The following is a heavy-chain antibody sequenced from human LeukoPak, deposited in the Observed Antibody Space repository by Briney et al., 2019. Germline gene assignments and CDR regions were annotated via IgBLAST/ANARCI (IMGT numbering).Heavy chain of an antibody. CDR3: ARDLYVYMDV. V-gene: IGHV4-61*02. D-gene: IGHD3-16*01. J-gene: IGHJ6*03. Sequence: SETLSLTCTVSGGSISSGSYYWSWIRQPAGKGLEWIGRIYTSGSTNYNPSLKSRVTISVDTSKNQFSLKLSSVTAADTAVYYCARDLYVYMDVWGKGTTVTVSS. CDR1: GGSISSGSYY. CDR2: IYTSGST.